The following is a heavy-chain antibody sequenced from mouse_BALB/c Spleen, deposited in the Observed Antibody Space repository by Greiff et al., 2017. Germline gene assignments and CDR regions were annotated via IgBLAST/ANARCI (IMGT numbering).Heavy chain of an antibody. Sequence: EVKLMESGGGLVKPGGSLKLSCAASGFTFSSYAMSWVRQTPEKRLEWVATISSGGSYTYYPDSVKGRFTISRDNAKNTLYLQMSSLRSEDTAMYYCARHDRDYGSNYAMDYWGQGTSVTVSS. CDR1: GFTFSSYA. V-gene: IGHV5-9-3*01. D-gene: IGHD1-1*01. CDR2: ISSGGSYT. CDR3: ARHDRDYGSNYAMDY. J-gene: IGHJ4*01.